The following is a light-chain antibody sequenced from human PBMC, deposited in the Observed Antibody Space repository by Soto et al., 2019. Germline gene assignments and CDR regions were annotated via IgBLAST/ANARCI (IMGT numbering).Light chain of an antibody. J-gene: IGKJ4*01. CDR1: QSVSSN. CDR3: QQYNKWPLT. CDR2: HPS. Sequence: EIVMTQSPATLSVSPGERATLSCRASQSVSSNLAWYQQKPGQAPRLLIYHPSTRATGIPARFSGSGSGTEFTLTISSLQSEDFAVYYCQQYNKWPLTFGGGTKVEIK. V-gene: IGKV3-15*01.